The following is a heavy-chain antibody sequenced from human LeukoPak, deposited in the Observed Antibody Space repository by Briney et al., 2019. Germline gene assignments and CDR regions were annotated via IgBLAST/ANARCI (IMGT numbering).Heavy chain of an antibody. CDR2: IYYSGST. J-gene: IGHJ2*01. CDR1: GGSISSYY. D-gene: IGHD3-10*01. CDR3: ARKWNGSGSFYGLAYWYFDL. V-gene: IGHV4-59*01. Sequence: PSETLSLTCTVSGGSISSYYWSWIRRPPGKGLEWIGYIYYSGSTNYNPSLESRVTISVDTSKNQFSLKLSSVTAADTAVYYCARKWNGSGSFYGLAYWYFDLWGRGTLVTVSS.